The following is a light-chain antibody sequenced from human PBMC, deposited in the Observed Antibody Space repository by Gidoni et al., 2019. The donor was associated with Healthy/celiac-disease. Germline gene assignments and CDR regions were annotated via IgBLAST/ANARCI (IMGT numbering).Light chain of an antibody. CDR3: QQYNSYSRT. CDR2: DAS. V-gene: IGKV1-5*01. CDR1: QSISSW. J-gene: IGKJ2*01. Sequence: IQMTHSPSTLSASVGDRVTITCRASQSISSWLAWYQQKPGKAPKLLIYDASSLESGVPSRFSGSGSGTEFTLTISSLQPDDFATYYCQQYNSYSRTFGQGTKLEIK.